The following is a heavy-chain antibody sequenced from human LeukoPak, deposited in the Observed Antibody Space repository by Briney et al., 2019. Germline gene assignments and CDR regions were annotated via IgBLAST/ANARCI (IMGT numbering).Heavy chain of an antibody. Sequence: GGSLRLSCAASGFTFSSYGMHWVRQAPSKGLEWVAFIRYDGSNKYYADSVKGRFTISRDNSKNTLYLPMNSLRAEDTAVYYCAKGKRGYSYGFDPWGQGTLVTVSS. J-gene: IGHJ5*02. CDR3: AKGKRGYSYGFDP. CDR1: GFTFSSYG. D-gene: IGHD5-18*01. V-gene: IGHV3-30*02. CDR2: IRYDGSNK.